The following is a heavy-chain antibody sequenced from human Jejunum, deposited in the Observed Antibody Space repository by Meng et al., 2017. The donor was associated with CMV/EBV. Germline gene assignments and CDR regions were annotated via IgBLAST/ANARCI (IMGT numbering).Heavy chain of an antibody. Sequence: SGFTFNNYAMTWVRQAPGKGLEWVSTISGTGGTTYYADSVKGRFTISRDDSRNTLYLQMNSLRVEDTAVFYCARGDSSTSRLVFDYWGLGTLVTVSS. V-gene: IGHV3-23*01. CDR1: GFTFNNYA. D-gene: IGHD6-13*01. CDR2: ISGTGGTT. J-gene: IGHJ4*02. CDR3: ARGDSSTSRLVFDY.